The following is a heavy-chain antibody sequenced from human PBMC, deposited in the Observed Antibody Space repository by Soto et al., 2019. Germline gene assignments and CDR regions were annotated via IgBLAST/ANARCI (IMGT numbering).Heavy chain of an antibody. CDR1: GGSFSGYY. Sequence: QVQLQQWGAGLLKPSETLSLTCAVYGGSFSGYYWSWIRQPPGKGLEWIGEINHSGSTNYNPSLKGRVTISADTSKNQFSLKLSSVTAADTAVYYCAREKPYSSSWYHDYWGQGTLVTVSS. CDR2: INHSGST. D-gene: IGHD6-13*01. V-gene: IGHV4-34*01. J-gene: IGHJ4*02. CDR3: AREKPYSSSWYHDY.